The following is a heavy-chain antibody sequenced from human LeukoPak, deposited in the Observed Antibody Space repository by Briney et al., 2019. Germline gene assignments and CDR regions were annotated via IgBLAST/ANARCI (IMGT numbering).Heavy chain of an antibody. V-gene: IGHV1-2*02. D-gene: IGHD7-27*01. CDR2: ISPNSGGT. CDR1: GYTFTDNH. Sequence: ASVKVSCKASGYTFTDNHMYWIRQAPGQGLECMGWISPNSGGTNYAQKFQGRITMTGDTSISTGYMELSSLRSDDTAVYYCARELGGNAFDVWGQGTMVTVSS. J-gene: IGHJ3*01. CDR3: ARELGGNAFDV.